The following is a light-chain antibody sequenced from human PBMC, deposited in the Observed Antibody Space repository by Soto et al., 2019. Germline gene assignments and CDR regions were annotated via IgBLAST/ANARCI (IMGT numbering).Light chain of an antibody. CDR2: DAS. J-gene: IGKJ1*01. CDR3: LQYDTWPPGT. CDR1: EDVSSK. V-gene: IGKV3-15*01. Sequence: ILMTQSPATLSVSPGGRATLSCRASEDVSSKLAWYQQKPGLPPRLVIYDASTRATGIPGRFSGSGSGKDFTLTISGLRSEDFAIYYCLQYDTWPPGTFGQGTKVEI.